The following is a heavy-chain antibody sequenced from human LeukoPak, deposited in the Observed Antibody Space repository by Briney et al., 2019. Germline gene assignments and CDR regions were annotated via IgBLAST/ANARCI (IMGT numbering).Heavy chain of an antibody. Sequence: ASVKVSCKASGYTFTGYYMHWVRQAPGQGLEWMGWINPNSGGTNYAQKFRGRVTMTRDTSISTAYMELGRLRSDDTAVYYCARDLPPIGSGNYEFPDYWGQGTLVTVSS. CDR2: INPNSGGT. J-gene: IGHJ4*02. CDR3: ARDLPPIGSGNYEFPDY. V-gene: IGHV1-2*02. D-gene: IGHD1-26*01. CDR1: GYTFTGYY.